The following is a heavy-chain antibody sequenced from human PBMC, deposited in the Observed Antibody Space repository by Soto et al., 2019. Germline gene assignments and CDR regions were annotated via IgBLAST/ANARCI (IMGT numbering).Heavy chain of an antibody. J-gene: IGHJ5*02. CDR2: IFSNDEK. CDR3: ARGIIAAAGMGWFDP. V-gene: IGHV2-26*01. D-gene: IGHD6-13*01. Sequence: SGPTLVNPTETLTLTCTVSGFSLSNARMGVSWIRQPPGKALEWLAHIFSNDEKSYSTSLKSRLTISKDTSKSQVVLTMTNMDPVDTATYYCARGIIAAAGMGWFDPWGQGTLVTVSS. CDR1: GFSLSNARMG.